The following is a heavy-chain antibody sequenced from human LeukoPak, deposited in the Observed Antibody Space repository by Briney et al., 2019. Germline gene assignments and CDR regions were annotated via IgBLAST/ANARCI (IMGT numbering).Heavy chain of an antibody. Sequence: ASVKVSCKASGGTFSSCAISWVRQAPGQGLEWMGGIIPIFGTANYAQKFQGRVTITADESTSTAYMELSSLRSEDTAVYYCARGPEGGSSSVSAFDIWGQGTMVTVSS. CDR3: ARGPEGGSSSVSAFDI. V-gene: IGHV1-69*13. CDR2: IIPIFGTA. D-gene: IGHD6-6*01. J-gene: IGHJ3*02. CDR1: GGTFSSCA.